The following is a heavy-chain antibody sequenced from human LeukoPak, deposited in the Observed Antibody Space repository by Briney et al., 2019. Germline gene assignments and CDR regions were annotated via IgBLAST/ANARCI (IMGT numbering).Heavy chain of an antibody. CDR2: VNPNNGGT. J-gene: IGHJ4*02. CDR1: GYTFTGYY. Sequence: GASVKVSCKASGYTFTGYYMHWVRQAPGQGLEWMGWVNPNNGGTDYAQKFQGRVTMTRDTSISTAYMELSSLRSDDTAIYYCVRDDVTTNLLEFDSWGQGTLVTVSS. D-gene: IGHD4-11*01. CDR3: VRDDVTTNLLEFDS. V-gene: IGHV1-2*02.